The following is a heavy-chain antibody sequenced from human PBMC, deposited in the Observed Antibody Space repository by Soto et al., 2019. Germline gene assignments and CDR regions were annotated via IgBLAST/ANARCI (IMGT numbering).Heavy chain of an antibody. CDR2: MNPNSGNT. CDR3: ASYLWAAAGMNDAFDI. Sequence: QVQLVQSGAEVKKPGASVKVSCKASGYTFTSYDINWVRQATGQGLEWMGWMNPNSGNTGYAQKFQGRVTMTRNTSISTAYMELSSLRSEDTAVYYCASYLWAAAGMNDAFDIWGQGTMVTVSS. V-gene: IGHV1-8*01. CDR1: GYTFTSYD. J-gene: IGHJ3*02. D-gene: IGHD6-13*01.